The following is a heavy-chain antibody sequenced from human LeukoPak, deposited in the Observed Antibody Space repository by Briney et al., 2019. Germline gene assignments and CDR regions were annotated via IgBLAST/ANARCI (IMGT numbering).Heavy chain of an antibody. CDR3: ARWGIYGDSRNWYFDI. Sequence: GGSLRLSCAASGFTFSSYWMSWVRQAPGKGLEWVANIKKDGSEKYYVDSVEGRFSISRDNAKNSVYLQMNSLRAEDTAVYYCARWGIYGDSRNWYFDIWGRGTLVTVS. D-gene: IGHD4-17*01. V-gene: IGHV3-7*03. J-gene: IGHJ2*01. CDR1: GFTFSSYW. CDR2: IKKDGSEK.